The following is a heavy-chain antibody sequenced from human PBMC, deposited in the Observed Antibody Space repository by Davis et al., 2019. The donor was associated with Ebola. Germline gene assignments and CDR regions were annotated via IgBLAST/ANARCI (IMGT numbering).Heavy chain of an antibody. CDR2: ILHSGGTA. CDR1: GFTFSTYV. Sequence: GESLKISCAASGFTFSTYVMRWVRQAPGKGLEWVSSILHSGGTAYYADSVKGRFTVSRDNSKSTLYLQMNSLRVEDTAVYYCARSVAGSSRPSSIDHWGQGTLVTVSS. CDR3: ARSVAGSSRPSSIDH. D-gene: IGHD6-19*01. J-gene: IGHJ4*02. V-gene: IGHV3-23*01.